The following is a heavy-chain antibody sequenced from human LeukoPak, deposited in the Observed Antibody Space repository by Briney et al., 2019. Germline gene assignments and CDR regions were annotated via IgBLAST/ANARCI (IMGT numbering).Heavy chain of an antibody. CDR2: INQDGSVK. CDR1: GFTFSSYW. CDR3: ARLTGTEGAFDI. J-gene: IGHJ3*02. Sequence: GGSLRLSCAVSGFTFSSYWMSWFRQAPGKGLEWVANINQDGSVKYYVDSVKGRFTISRDNAQNSLYVQMNSLRSEDTAVYYCARLTGTEGAFDIWGQGTMVTVSS. D-gene: IGHD1/OR15-1a*01. V-gene: IGHV3-7*03.